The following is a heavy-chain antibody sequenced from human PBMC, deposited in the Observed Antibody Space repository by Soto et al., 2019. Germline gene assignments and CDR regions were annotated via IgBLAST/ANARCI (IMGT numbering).Heavy chain of an antibody. CDR2: TYYRSKWYN. J-gene: IGHJ6*01. CDR1: GGTVARNGAS. Sequence: PSRTPALTCTISGGTVARNGASWNSIRQPPSKGLEWLGRTYYRSKWYNAYAVSLKSRITINPDTSKNQFSLQLNSVTPEDTPVYYCARDRELGDYYYYGMDV. V-gene: IGHV6-1*01. CDR3: ARDRELGDYYYYGMDV. D-gene: IGHD1-26*01.